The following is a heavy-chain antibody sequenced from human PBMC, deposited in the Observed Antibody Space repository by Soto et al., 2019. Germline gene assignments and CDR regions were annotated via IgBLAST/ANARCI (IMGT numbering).Heavy chain of an antibody. Sequence: QVQLVESGGGVVQPGRSLRLSCAASGFTFSTYGMHWVRQAPGKGLEWVAVISYDGRNKYYADSVKGRFTISRDNSKNTLYLQMNSLRAEDTAVYYCAKAMVRYYGMDVWGQGTTVTVSS. V-gene: IGHV3-30*18. CDR3: AKAMVRYYGMDV. D-gene: IGHD3-10*01. J-gene: IGHJ6*02. CDR2: ISYDGRNK. CDR1: GFTFSTYG.